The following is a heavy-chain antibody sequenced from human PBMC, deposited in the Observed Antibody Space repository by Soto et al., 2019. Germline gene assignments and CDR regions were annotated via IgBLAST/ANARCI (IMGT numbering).Heavy chain of an antibody. CDR3: ARSVVYYDFWSGYSHAFDI. D-gene: IGHD3-3*01. J-gene: IGHJ3*02. V-gene: IGHV3-11*01. Sequence: GGSLRLSCAASGFTFSDYYMSWIRQAPGKGLEWVSYISSSGSTIYYADSVKGRFTISRDNAKNSLYLQMNSLRAEDTAVYYCARSVVYYDFWSGYSHAFDIWGQGTMVTVSS. CDR2: ISSSGSTI. CDR1: GFTFSDYY.